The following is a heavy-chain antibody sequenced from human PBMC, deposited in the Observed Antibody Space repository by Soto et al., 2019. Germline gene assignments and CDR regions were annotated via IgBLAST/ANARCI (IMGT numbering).Heavy chain of an antibody. J-gene: IGHJ6*02. CDR2: INPSGGST. CDR3: ARDQKLITIFGVVRSNYGMDV. Sequence: KVSFKASGYTFTTSYMHCVPQAPGQGLEWMGIINPSGGSTSYAQKFQGRVTMTRDTPTSTVYMELSSLRSEDTAVYYCARDQKLITIFGVVRSNYGMDVWGHGTTVTVSS. D-gene: IGHD3-3*01. CDR1: GYTFTTSY. V-gene: IGHV1-46*01.